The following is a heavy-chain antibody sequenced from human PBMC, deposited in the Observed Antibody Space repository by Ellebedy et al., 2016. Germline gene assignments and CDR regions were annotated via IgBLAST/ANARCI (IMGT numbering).Heavy chain of an antibody. J-gene: IGHJ6*02. CDR1: GYTFTSHD. D-gene: IGHD4-17*01. CDR3: ARDYGGQGYDYGDYYYGMDV. V-gene: IGHV1-8*01. Sequence: ASVKVSCKASGYTFTSHDINWVRQATGQGLEWMGWMNPNSGNTGYTQKFQGRVTMTRDISISTAYMELSSLRSEDTAVYYCARDYGGQGYDYGDYYYGMDVWGQGTTVTVSS. CDR2: MNPNSGNT.